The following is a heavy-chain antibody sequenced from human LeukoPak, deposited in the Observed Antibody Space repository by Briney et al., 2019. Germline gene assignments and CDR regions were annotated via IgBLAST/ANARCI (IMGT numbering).Heavy chain of an antibody. Sequence: GGSLRLSCSASGFTFSDNAMHWIRQAPGKGLEWVSAISGIGGSTYYADSVKGRFTISRDNSKNTLYLQMNSLRAEDTAVYYCAKDRDYGGNSGGYFDLWGRGTLVTVSS. CDR1: GFTFSDNA. CDR3: AKDRDYGGNSGGYFDL. V-gene: IGHV3-23*01. D-gene: IGHD4-23*01. CDR2: ISGIGGST. J-gene: IGHJ2*01.